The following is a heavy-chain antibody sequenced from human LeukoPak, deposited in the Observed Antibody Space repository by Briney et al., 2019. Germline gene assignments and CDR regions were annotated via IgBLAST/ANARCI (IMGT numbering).Heavy chain of an antibody. CDR2: ISYDGSNK. J-gene: IGHJ4*02. CDR1: GFTFSSYA. V-gene: IGHV3-30*04. D-gene: IGHD3-3*01. CDR3: AKFDFWSGSNHGESNDY. Sequence: GGSLRLSCAASGFTFSSYAMHWVRQAPGKGLEWVAVISYDGSNKYYADSVKGRFTISRDNSKNTLYLQMNSLRAEDTAVYYCAKFDFWSGSNHGESNDYWGQGTLVTVSS.